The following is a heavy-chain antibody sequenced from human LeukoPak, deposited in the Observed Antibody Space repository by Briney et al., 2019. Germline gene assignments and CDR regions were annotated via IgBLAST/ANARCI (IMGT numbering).Heavy chain of an antibody. CDR1: GGSISSYY. CDR2: ISSSGSA. J-gene: IGHJ6*03. Sequence: PSETLSLTCTVSGGSISSYYWNWIRQPAGKGLEWIGRISSSGSANYNPSLKSRVTLSVDTSRNQLSLILNSVTAADTAVFYCATEPTRTPYYYMDVWGKGTTLTVSS. CDR3: ATEPTRTPYYYMDV. V-gene: IGHV4-4*07. D-gene: IGHD1-1*01.